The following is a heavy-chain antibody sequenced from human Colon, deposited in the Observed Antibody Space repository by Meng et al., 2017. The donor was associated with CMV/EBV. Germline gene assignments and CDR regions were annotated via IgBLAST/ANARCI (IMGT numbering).Heavy chain of an antibody. Sequence: GESLKISCAASGFTFSSYAMHWVRQAPGKGLEWVSIISGSGTTAYYADSVKGRFSISRDNSKNMVHLQMNSLRVEDTAIYYCAKGSMPSAGGSLNYYDSWGQGTLVTVSS. CDR3: AKGSMPSAGGSLNYYDS. D-gene: IGHD2/OR15-2a*01. J-gene: IGHJ4*02. CDR1: GFTFSSYA. CDR2: ISGSGTTA. V-gene: IGHV3-23*01.